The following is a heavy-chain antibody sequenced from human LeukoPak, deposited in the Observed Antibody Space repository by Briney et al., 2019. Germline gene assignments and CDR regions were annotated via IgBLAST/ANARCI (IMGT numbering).Heavy chain of an antibody. CDR1: GVSISSYY. CDR3: ARDMVAIFAFDI. Sequence: SETLSLTCTVSGVSISSYYWSWIRQPPGKGLEWIGYIYYSGSTNYNPSLKSRVTIHVDKSKNQFSLKLSSVTAADTAVYYCARDMVAIFAFDIWGKGTMVTVSS. CDR2: IYYSGST. D-gene: IGHD4/OR15-4a*01. V-gene: IGHV4-59*01. J-gene: IGHJ3*02.